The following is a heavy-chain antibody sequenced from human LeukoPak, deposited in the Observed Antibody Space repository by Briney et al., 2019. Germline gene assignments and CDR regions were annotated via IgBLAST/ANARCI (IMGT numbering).Heavy chain of an antibody. D-gene: IGHD5-18*01. CDR1: GFSFNTHG. J-gene: IGHJ3*01. CDR2: ISGDGDET. CDR3: LKGYGWATFDV. V-gene: IGHV3-64D*06. Sequence: GGSLRLSCSASGFSFNTHGMHWVRQAPGKGLEYVAGISGDGDETYYVDSVKGRFTISRDNSKNTLFLQMNSLSPEDTAVYSCLKGYGWATFDVWGQGTMVTVSS.